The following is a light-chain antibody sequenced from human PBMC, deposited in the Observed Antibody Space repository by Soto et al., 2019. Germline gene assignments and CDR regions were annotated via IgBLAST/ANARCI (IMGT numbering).Light chain of an antibody. CDR1: QDIGSV. Sequence: IQMTQSPSSLSASVGDRFAITCRASQDIGSVLAWYQQKPGTAPKVLISGASNLHGGVPSRFSGSGSRTDFTLTITHLQSEDFATYYCQHYLNYPITFGQGTRLE. CDR3: QHYLNYPIT. V-gene: IGKV1-8*01. CDR2: GAS. J-gene: IGKJ5*01.